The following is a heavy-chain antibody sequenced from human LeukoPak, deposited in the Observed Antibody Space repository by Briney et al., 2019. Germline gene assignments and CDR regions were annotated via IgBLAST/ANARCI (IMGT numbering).Heavy chain of an antibody. CDR3: ARNPVYYDFWSGYFPGLMDV. D-gene: IGHD3-3*01. V-gene: IGHV4-34*01. J-gene: IGHJ6*03. CDR1: GGSFSGYY. Sequence: SETLSLTCAVYGGSFSGYYWSWIRQPPGKGLEWIGEINHSGSTNYNPSLKSRVTISVDTSKNQFSLKLSSVTAADTAVYYCARNPVYYDFWSGYFPGLMDVWGKGTTVTVSS. CDR2: INHSGST.